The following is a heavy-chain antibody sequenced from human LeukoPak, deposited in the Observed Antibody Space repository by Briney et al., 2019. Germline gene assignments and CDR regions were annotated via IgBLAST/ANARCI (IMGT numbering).Heavy chain of an antibody. D-gene: IGHD2/OR15-2a*01. CDR1: GNYW. CDR2: INSDGSWT. J-gene: IGHJ4*02. Sequence: GGSLRLSCAASGNYWMHWVRQAPGKGLVWVSHINSDGSWTSYADSVKGRFTISKDNAKNTVYLQMNNLRAEDTAVYYCVSFYEAYWGRGTLVTVPS. V-gene: IGHV3-74*01. CDR3: VSFYEAY.